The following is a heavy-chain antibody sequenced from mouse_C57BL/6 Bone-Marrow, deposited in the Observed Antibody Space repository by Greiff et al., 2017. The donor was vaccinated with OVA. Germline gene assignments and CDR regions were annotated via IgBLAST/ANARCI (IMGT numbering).Heavy chain of an antibody. J-gene: IGHJ4*01. CDR1: GYTFTSYW. D-gene: IGHD2-5*01. CDR3: ERGTHSNYDDMDD. CDR2: IDPSGGYT. V-gene: IGHV1-69*01. Sequence: QVQLLQPGAGLVMPGASVKLSCTASGYTFTSYWMHWVRQSPGQGLEWIGEIDPSGGYTNYTHNFKGQSTLTGDTASSTVYLQLSSLTSEDYAVDYCERGTHSNYDDMDDWGKGTSVTVSS.